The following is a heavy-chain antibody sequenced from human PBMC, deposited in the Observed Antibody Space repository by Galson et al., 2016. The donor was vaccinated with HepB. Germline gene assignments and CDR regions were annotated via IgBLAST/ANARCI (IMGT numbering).Heavy chain of an antibody. J-gene: IGHJ3*02. CDR3: ARPMGPLPSDSFDI. D-gene: IGHD2-15*01. V-gene: IGHV3-11*06. CDR2: MSSSSSYT. CDR1: GFTFSDSY. Sequence: SLRLSCAASGFTFSDSYMSWIRQAPGKGLEWVSYMSSSSSYTKYADSVKGRFTISRDNAKKSLYLRINSLRAEDTAVYYCARPMGPLPSDSFDIWGQGTLVTVSS.